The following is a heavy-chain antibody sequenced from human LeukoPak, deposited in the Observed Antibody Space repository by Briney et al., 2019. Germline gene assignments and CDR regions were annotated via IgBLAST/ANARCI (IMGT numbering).Heavy chain of an antibody. CDR1: GFTFSSYW. CDR3: ARVLPTIVVADTAYYYYGMDV. CDR2: INSDGSST. D-gene: IGHD6-19*01. V-gene: IGHV3-74*01. J-gene: IGHJ6*02. Sequence: GGSLRLSCAASGFTFSSYWMHWVRHAPGKGLVWVSRINSDGSSTSYADSVKGRFTISRDNAKNAVYLQMNSLRAEDTAVYYCARVLPTIVVADTAYYYYGMDVWGQGTTVTVSS.